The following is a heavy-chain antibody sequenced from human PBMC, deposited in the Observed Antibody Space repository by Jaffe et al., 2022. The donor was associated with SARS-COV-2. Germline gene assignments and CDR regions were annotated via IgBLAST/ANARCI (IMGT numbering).Heavy chain of an antibody. CDR2: IKQDGSEK. CDR3: ARGHRSYYDFWSGYYTGADY. V-gene: IGHV3-7*03. CDR1: GFTFSSYW. J-gene: IGHJ4*02. D-gene: IGHD3-3*01. Sequence: EVQLVESGGGLVQPGGSLRLSCAASGFTFSSYWMSWVRQAPGKGLEWVANIKQDGSEKYYVDSVKGRFTISRDNAKNSLYLQMNSLRAEDTAVYYCARGHRSYYDFWSGYYTGADYWGQGTLVTVSS.